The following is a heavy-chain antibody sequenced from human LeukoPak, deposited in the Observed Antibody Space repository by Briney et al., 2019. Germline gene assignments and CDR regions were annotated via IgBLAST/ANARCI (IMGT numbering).Heavy chain of an antibody. Sequence: SETLSLTCTVSGGSISSGDYYWSWIRQPPGKGLEWIGYIYYSGSSYYNPSLKSRVTISVDTSKNQFSLKLSSVTAADTAVYYCAREAYLELFDPWGQGTLVTVSS. CDR2: IYYSGSS. V-gene: IGHV4-30-4*01. CDR1: GGSISSGDYY. CDR3: AREAYLELFDP. J-gene: IGHJ5*02. D-gene: IGHD1-1*01.